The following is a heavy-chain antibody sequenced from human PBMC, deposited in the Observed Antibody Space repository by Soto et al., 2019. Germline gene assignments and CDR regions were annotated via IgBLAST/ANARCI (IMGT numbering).Heavy chain of an antibody. CDR2: IYYSGST. CDR1: GGSISSSSYY. CDR3: ARQGGRLVHYGS. Sequence: KSSETLSLTCTVSGGSISSSSYYWGWIRQPPGKGLEWIGSIYYSGSTYYNPSPKSRVTISVDTSKNQFSLKLSSVTAADTAVYYCARQGGRLVHYGSWGQGTLVTVSS. J-gene: IGHJ5*02. D-gene: IGHD3-10*01. V-gene: IGHV4-39*01.